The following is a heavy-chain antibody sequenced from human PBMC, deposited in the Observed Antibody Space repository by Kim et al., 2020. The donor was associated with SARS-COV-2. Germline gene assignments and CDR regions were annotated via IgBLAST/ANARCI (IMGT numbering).Heavy chain of an antibody. Sequence: GGSLRLSCAASRFTFSSYAMSWVRQAPGKWLEWVSSISGSGGTTYYADSVRGRFTISRDNSKNTLFLQMNSLRGEDTAVYYCAKDRTNYDGSGSHYYYGMDVWGQGTAVTVSS. CDR1: RFTFSSYA. CDR3: AKDRTNYDGSGSHYYYGMDV. D-gene: IGHD3-10*01. CDR2: ISGSGGTT. V-gene: IGHV3-23*01. J-gene: IGHJ6*02.